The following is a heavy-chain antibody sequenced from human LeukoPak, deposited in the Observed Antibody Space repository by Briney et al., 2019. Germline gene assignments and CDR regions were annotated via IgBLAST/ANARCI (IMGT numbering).Heavy chain of an antibody. V-gene: IGHV3-20*04. CDR1: GFTFSSYS. CDR2: INWNGGST. CDR3: ARANLPRITMVRANYYFDY. Sequence: GGSLRLSCAASGFTFSSYSMNWVRQAPGKGLEWVSGINWNGGSTGCADSVKGRFTISRDNAKNSLYLQMNSLRAEDTALYYCARANLPRITMVRANYYFDYWGQGTLVTVSS. D-gene: IGHD3-10*01. J-gene: IGHJ4*02.